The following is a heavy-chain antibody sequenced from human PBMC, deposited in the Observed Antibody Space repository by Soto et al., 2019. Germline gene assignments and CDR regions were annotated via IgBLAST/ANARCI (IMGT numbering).Heavy chain of an antibody. J-gene: IGHJ5*02. CDR1: EFTFSSYA. Sequence: PGGSLRLSCAASEFTFSSYAMSWVRQAPGKGLEWVSYISSSSSTIYYADSVKGRFTISRDNAKNSLYLQMNSLRAEDTAVYYCARHPERIAQIGWFDPWGQGTLVTVSS. D-gene: IGHD6-13*01. CDR2: ISSSSSTI. CDR3: ARHPERIAQIGWFDP. V-gene: IGHV3-48*01.